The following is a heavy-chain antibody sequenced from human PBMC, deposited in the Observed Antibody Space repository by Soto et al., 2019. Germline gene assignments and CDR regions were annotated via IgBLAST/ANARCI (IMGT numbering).Heavy chain of an antibody. CDR2: IYYSGST. Sequence: SETLSLTCTVSGGSISGYYWSWIRQPPGKGLECIGYIYYSGSTNYNPSLKSRVTISVDTSKNQFSLKLSSVTAADTAVYYCARSADSYYYYYMDVWGKGTTVTVSS. J-gene: IGHJ6*03. V-gene: IGHV4-59*01. CDR3: ARSADSYYYYYMDV. CDR1: GGSISGYY.